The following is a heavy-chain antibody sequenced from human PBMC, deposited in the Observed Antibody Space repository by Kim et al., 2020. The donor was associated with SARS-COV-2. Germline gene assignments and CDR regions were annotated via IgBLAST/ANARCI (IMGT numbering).Heavy chain of an antibody. V-gene: IGHV3-11*04. Sequence: RFTISRDKAKNSLYLQMNSLRAEDTAVYYCARRGTYYDILTGYYLGGVDYWGQGTLVTVSS. J-gene: IGHJ4*02. CDR3: ARRGTYYDILTGYYLGGVDY. D-gene: IGHD3-9*01.